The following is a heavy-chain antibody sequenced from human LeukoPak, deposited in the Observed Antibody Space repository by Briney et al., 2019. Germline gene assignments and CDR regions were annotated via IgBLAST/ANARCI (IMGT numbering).Heavy chain of an antibody. D-gene: IGHD3/OR15-3a*01. J-gene: IGHJ4*02. CDR1: GVSISSSNSY. CDR2: IYYSGNT. V-gene: IGHV4-39*01. Sequence: SETLSLTCTVSGVSISSSNSYWGWIRQPPGKGLEWIGSIYYSGNTYYNASLKSQVSISIDTYKNQFSLRLTSVTAADTAVYYCARQTGSGLFILPGGQGTLVTVSS. CDR3: ARQTGSGLFILP.